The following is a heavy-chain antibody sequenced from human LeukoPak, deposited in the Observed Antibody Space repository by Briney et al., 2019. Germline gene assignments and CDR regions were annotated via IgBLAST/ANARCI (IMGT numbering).Heavy chain of an antibody. CDR1: GFTFSSYS. Sequence: KPGGSLRLSCAASGFTFSSYSMNWVRQAPGKGLERVSSISSSSSYIYYADSVKGRFTISRDNAKNSLYLQMNSLRAEDTAVYYCARDDVRGDFYYYYYGMDVWGQGTTVTVSS. J-gene: IGHJ6*02. D-gene: IGHD3-10*01. CDR3: ARDDVRGDFYYYYYGMDV. CDR2: ISSSSSYI. V-gene: IGHV3-21*01.